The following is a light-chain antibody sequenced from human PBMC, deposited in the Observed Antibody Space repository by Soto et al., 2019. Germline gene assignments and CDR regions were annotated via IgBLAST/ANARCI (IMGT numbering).Light chain of an antibody. J-gene: IGLJ3*02. CDR2: EVS. Sequence: QSVLTQPASVSGSPGQSITISCTGTSSDVGGYNYVSWYQQHPGKAPKLMIYEVSNRPSGVSNRFSGSKSGNTASLTISGLQAEDDAGYYCSSYTSSSTYWVFGGGTQLTVL. CDR3: SSYTSSSTYWV. CDR1: SSDVGGYNY. V-gene: IGLV2-14*01.